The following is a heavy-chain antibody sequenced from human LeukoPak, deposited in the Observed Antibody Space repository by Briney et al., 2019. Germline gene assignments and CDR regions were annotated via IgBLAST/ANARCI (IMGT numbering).Heavy chain of an antibody. Sequence: SETLSLTCTVSGGSISSSSYYWGWIRQPPGKGLEWIGNIYYSGSTNYNPSLKSRVTISVDTSKNQFSLKLTSVTAADTAVYYCARHYAVDIWGRGTMVTVSS. J-gene: IGHJ3*02. V-gene: IGHV4-39*01. CDR1: GGSISSSSYY. CDR2: IYYSGST. CDR3: ARHYAVDI.